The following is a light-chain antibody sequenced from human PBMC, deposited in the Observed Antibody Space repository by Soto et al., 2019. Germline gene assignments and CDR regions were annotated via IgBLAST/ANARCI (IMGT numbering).Light chain of an antibody. V-gene: IGLV2-23*02. Sequence: SALPQPASVSGSPGQSITISCTGTSSDVGSYNLVSWYQQHPGKAPKLMICEVSKRPSGVSNRFSGSKSGNTASLTISGLQAEDEADYYCCSYAGSSTVFGTGTKVTVL. J-gene: IGLJ1*01. CDR2: EVS. CDR3: CSYAGSSTV. CDR1: SSDVGSYNL.